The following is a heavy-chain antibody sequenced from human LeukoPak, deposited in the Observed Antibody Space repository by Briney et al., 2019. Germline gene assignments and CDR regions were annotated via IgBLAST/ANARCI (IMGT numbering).Heavy chain of an antibody. CDR1: GFTFTTYW. CDR2: IKQDGSET. Sequence: GGSLRLSCAASGFTFTTYWMSWVRQAPGKGLEWVANIKQDGSETTYADSVRGRFTIFRDNAKDSVYLQMNSLRAEDSATYYCVREGSYFFDFWGQGTLVTVSS. CDR3: VREGSYFFDF. J-gene: IGHJ4*01. D-gene: IGHD1-26*01. V-gene: IGHV3-7*01.